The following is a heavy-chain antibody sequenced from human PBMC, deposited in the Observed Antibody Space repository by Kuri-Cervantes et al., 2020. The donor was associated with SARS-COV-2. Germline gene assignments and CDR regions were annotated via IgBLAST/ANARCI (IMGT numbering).Heavy chain of an antibody. CDR1: GFTFSSYG. D-gene: IGHD6-19*01. Sequence: LSLTCAASGFTFSSYGMHWVRQAPGKGLEWVAVIWYDGSNKYYADSVKGRFTISRDNAKNSLYLQMNSLRAEDTAVYYCARGVGYSSGLGAFDIWGQGTMVTVSS. V-gene: IGHV3-33*01. CDR2: IWYDGSNK. CDR3: ARGVGYSSGLGAFDI. J-gene: IGHJ3*02.